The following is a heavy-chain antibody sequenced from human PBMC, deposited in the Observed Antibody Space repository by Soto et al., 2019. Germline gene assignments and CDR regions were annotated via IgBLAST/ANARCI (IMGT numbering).Heavy chain of an antibody. V-gene: IGHV1-3*01. CDR1: GYTFTSYA. CDR3: ARVLRPITGTAPYDY. CDR2: INAGNGNT. J-gene: IGHJ4*02. Sequence: VQLVQSGAEVKKPGASVKVSCKASGYTFTSYAMHWVRQAPGQRLEWMGWINAGNGNTKYSQKFQGRVTITRDTSASTAYMELSSLRSEDTAVYYCARVLRPITGTAPYDYWGQGTLVTVSS. D-gene: IGHD1-20*01.